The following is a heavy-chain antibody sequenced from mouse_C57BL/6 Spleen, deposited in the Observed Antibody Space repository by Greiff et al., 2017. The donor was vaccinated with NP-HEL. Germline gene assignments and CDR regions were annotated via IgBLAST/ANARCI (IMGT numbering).Heavy chain of an antibody. V-gene: IGHV1-15*01. CDR1: GYTFTDYE. J-gene: IGHJ1*03. D-gene: IGHD1-1*01. CDR3: TPKFITTVVATDFDV. CDR2: IDPETGGT. Sequence: QVQLQQSGAELVRPGASVTLSCKASGYTFTDYEMHWVKQTPVHGLEWIGAIDPETGGTAYNQKFKGKAILTADTSSSTAYMKLRSLTSDDSSVYYCTPKFITTVVATDFDVWGTGTTVTVSS.